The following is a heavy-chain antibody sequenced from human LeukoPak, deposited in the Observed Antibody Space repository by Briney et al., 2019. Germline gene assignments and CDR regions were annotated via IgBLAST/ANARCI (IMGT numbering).Heavy chain of an antibody. V-gene: IGHV3-23*01. CDR2: TSASGDST. J-gene: IGHJ4*02. CDR3: AKHPYGFDS. CDR1: GFTLSYYA. D-gene: IGHD4-17*01. Sequence: GSLILSCAASGFTLSYYAMSWVRQAPGKGLEWVSVTSASGDSTYYADSVKGRFTISRDNSKSTLYLQMNSLRAEDTAVYYCAKHPYGFDSWGQGTLVTVSS.